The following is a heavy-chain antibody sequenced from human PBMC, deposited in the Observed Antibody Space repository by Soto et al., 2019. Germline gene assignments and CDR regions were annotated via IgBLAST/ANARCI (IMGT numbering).Heavy chain of an antibody. CDR2: ISHSDHST. V-gene: IGHV3-23*01. D-gene: IGHD6-19*01. Sequence: EVQLLESGGGLVQPGGSLRLSCAASGLHFSRCAMNWVRQAPGKGLEWVSTISHSDHSTYYADSVKGRFTVSRDNSENTLYLQMNSLRAEDTAIYYCAKRGGDSGWGDFDSWGQGTLVTVSS. CDR1: GLHFSRCA. CDR3: AKRGGDSGWGDFDS. J-gene: IGHJ4*02.